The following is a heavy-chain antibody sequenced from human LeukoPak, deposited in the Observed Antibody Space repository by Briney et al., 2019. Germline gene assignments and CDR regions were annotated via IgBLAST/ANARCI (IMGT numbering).Heavy chain of an antibody. CDR1: GGSFSGYY. V-gene: IGHV4-34*01. D-gene: IGHD4-17*01. J-gene: IGHJ4*02. CDR3: ASTHYGY. CDR2: INHSGST. Sequence: KPSETLSLTCAVYGGSFSGYYWSWIRQPPGKGLEWIGEINHSGSTNYNPSLKSRVTISVDTSKNQFSLKLSSVTAADTAVYYCASTHYGYWGQGTLVTVSS.